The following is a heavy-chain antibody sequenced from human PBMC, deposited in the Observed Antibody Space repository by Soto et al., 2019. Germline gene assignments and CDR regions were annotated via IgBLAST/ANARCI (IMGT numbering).Heavy chain of an antibody. D-gene: IGHD3-3*01. Sequence: SETLSLTWSVAGGSISSYYWSWIRQPPGKGLEWIGYIYYSGSTKYNPSLKSRVTISADTSKNQFSLKLSSVTAADAAVYYCARGHYDFWSGYFATIDYWGQGTLVTVSS. CDR2: IYYSGST. CDR3: ARGHYDFWSGYFATIDY. V-gene: IGHV4-59*08. CDR1: GGSISSYY. J-gene: IGHJ4*02.